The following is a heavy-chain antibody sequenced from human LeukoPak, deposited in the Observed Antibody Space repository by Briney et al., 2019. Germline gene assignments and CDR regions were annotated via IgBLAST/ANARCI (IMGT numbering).Heavy chain of an antibody. D-gene: IGHD3-16*02. CDR1: GFTVSSNY. J-gene: IGHJ4*02. Sequence: GGSLRLSCAASGFTVSSNYMSWVRQAPGKGLEWVSVICSGGSTYYADSVKGRFTISRDNSKNTLYLQMNSLRAEDTAVYYCARAHSRRSVWGSYRPKYYFDYWGQGTLVTVSS. V-gene: IGHV3-66*02. CDR2: ICSGGST. CDR3: ARAHSRRSVWGSYRPKYYFDY.